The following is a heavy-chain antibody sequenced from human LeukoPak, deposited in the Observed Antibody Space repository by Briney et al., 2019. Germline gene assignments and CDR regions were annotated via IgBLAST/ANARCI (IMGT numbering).Heavy chain of an antibody. CDR2: ISSSSSYI. CDR1: GFTFSSYN. V-gene: IGHV3-21*01. J-gene: IGHJ6*03. D-gene: IGHD3-10*01. Sequence: PGGSLRLSCAASGFTFSSYNMNWVRQAPGKGLEWVSSISSSSSYIYYADPVKGRFTISRDNAKNSLYLQMNSLRAEDTAVYYCARVLRVRGFKDYMDVWGKGTTVTVSS. CDR3: ARVLRVRGFKDYMDV.